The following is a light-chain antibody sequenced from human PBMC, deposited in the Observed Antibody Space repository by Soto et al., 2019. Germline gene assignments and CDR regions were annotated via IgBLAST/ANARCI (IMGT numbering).Light chain of an antibody. J-gene: IGKJ1*01. CDR2: KAS. CDR1: QSISSW. CDR3: QQYISYSRT. V-gene: IGKV1-5*03. Sequence: DLQMTQSPSTLSASVGDRVTITCRASQSISSWLAWYQQKPGKAPKLLIYKASSLESGVPSRFSGSGSGTEFTLTISSLQPDDFATYYCQQYISYSRTFGQGTKVDIK.